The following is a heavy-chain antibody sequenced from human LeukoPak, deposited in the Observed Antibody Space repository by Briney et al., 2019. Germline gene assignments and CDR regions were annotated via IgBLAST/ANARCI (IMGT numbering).Heavy chain of an antibody. CDR2: IYSGGST. D-gene: IGHD4-17*01. V-gene: IGHV3-66*02. CDR1: GFTVSSNY. CDR3: ARGDDYGDPMDY. Sequence: GGSLRLSCAASGFTVSSNYMSWVGQAPGKGLEWVSVIYSGGSTYYADSVKGRFTISRDNSKNTLYLQMNSLRAEDTAVYYCARGDDYGDPMDYWGQGTLVTVSS. J-gene: IGHJ4*02.